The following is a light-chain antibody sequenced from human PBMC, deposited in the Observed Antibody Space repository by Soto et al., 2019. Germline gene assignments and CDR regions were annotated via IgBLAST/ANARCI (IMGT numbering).Light chain of an antibody. CDR2: GSS. CDR3: QQHNNWPPIT. CDR1: QSVSNN. J-gene: IGKJ5*01. Sequence: EMVVTQSPATLSVSPGERVALSCRASQSVSNNLVWYQQKPGQAPRLLMYGSSIRATGIPARFSGSGSGTEFTLTISSLQSEDFAVYYCQQHNNWPPITFGQGRLPEVK. V-gene: IGKV3-15*01.